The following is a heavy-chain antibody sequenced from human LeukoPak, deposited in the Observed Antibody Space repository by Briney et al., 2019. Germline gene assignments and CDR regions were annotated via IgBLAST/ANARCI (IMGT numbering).Heavy chain of an antibody. D-gene: IGHD5-18*01. V-gene: IGHV3-7*01. Sequence: GGSLRLSLAASGFTFSSYGMTWFRQAPGKGLEWVTSIKHDGSEKYYVDSVKGRFTISRDNAKNSLYLQMNSLSAEDTAEYYCARSKGFSYANYFDYWGQGTLVTVSS. J-gene: IGHJ4*02. CDR2: IKHDGSEK. CDR3: ARSKGFSYANYFDY. CDR1: GFTFSSYG.